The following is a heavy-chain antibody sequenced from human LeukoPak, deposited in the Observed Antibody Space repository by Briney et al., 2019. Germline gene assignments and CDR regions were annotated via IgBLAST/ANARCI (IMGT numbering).Heavy chain of an antibody. J-gene: IGHJ4*02. V-gene: IGHV3-33*01. D-gene: IGHD3-10*01. CDR2: IWSDGSTK. Sequence: GGSLRLSCAASGFTFSSYGMHWVRQAPGKGLEWVAVIWSDGSTKYYPDSVKGRFTISRDNSKNTLYLQMNSLRAEDTAVYYCARGRGSINRKSRPHEGDYYFDYWGQGTLVTVSS. CDR3: ARGRGSINRKSRPHEGDYYFDY. CDR1: GFTFSSYG.